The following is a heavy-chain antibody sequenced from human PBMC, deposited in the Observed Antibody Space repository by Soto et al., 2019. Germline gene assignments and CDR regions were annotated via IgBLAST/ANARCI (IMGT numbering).Heavy chain of an antibody. V-gene: IGHV3-23*01. CDR3: AKYGDIVVVPGNLFYP. J-gene: IGHJ5*02. CDR2: ISGSGGST. D-gene: IGHD2-2*01. Sequence: GGSLRLSCAASGFTFSSYAMSWVRQAPGKGLEWVSAISGSGGSTYYADSVKGRFTISRDNSKNTLYLQMNSLRAEDLAVYYCAKYGDIVVVPGNLFYPWGQGTLVTVSS. CDR1: GFTFSSYA.